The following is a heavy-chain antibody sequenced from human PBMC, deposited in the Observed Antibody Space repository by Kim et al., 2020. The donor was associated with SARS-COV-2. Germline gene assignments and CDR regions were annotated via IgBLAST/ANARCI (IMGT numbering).Heavy chain of an antibody. CDR3: ARNYYGSGGYYNDADYYYYCSMDV. V-gene: IGHV1-18*01. Sequence: ASVKVSCKASGYTFTSYGISWVRQAPGQGLEWMGWISAYNGNTNYAQKLQGRVTMTTDTSTSTAYMELRSLRSDDTAVYYCARNYYGSGGYYNDADYYYYCSMDVWGQGTTVTVSS. CDR2: ISAYNGNT. J-gene: IGHJ6*02. CDR1: GYTFTSYG. D-gene: IGHD3-10*01.